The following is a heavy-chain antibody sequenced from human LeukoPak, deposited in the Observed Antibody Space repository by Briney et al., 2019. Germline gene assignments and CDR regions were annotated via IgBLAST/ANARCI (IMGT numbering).Heavy chain of an antibody. J-gene: IGHJ6*02. V-gene: IGHV3-7*03. Sequence: GGSLRLSCAASGFIFNNYWMTWVRQTPGKGLEFVANIKEDGSEIFYLDSVKGRFTISRDNAKNSLYLQMNSLRAEDTAVYYCARAPGDYTGLPRTFRYYGLDVWGQGTTVIVSS. D-gene: IGHD4-17*01. CDR2: IKEDGSEI. CDR3: ARAPGDYTGLPRTFRYYGLDV. CDR1: GFIFNNYW.